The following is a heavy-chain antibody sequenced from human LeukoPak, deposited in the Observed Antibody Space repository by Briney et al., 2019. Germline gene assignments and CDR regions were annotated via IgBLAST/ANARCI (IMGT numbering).Heavy chain of an antibody. CDR2: IHHSGST. D-gene: IGHD2-2*01. V-gene: IGHV4-38-2*02. CDR3: ARKDIVVVPAAIRGWFDL. J-gene: IGHJ5*02. Sequence: SETLSLTCTVSGYSISSGYYWGWIRQPPGKGLEWIGSIHHSGSTYYNPSLKSRVTISVDTSKNQFSLKLSSVTAAHTAVYYCARKDIVVVPAAIRGWFDLWGQGTLVTVSS. CDR1: GYSISSGYY.